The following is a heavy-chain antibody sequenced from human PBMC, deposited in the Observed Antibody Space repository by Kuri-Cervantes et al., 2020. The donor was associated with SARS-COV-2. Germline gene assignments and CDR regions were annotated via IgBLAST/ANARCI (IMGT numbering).Heavy chain of an antibody. CDR1: GYTFTGYY. CDR2: INPNSGGT. J-gene: IGHJ4*02. D-gene: IGHD3-3*01. Sequence: ASVKVSCKASGYTFTGYYMHWMRQAPGQGLEWMGWINPNSGGTNYAQKFQGRVTMTRDTSISTAYMELSRLRSDDTAVYYCARGGPITIFGVVTKRFDYWGQGTLVTVSS. V-gene: IGHV1-2*02. CDR3: ARGGPITIFGVVTKRFDY.